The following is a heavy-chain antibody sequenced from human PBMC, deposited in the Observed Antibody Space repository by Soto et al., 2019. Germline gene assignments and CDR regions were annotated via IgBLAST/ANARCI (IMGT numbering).Heavy chain of an antibody. CDR3: ARDGGRHAGGIDY. Sequence: QVQLVQSGAEVKKPGSSVKVSCKASGGTFSSYSINWVRQAPGQGLEWMGEIIPIFCTANYAQKFQGRVTITADESTSTAYMELSSLRSEDPAVYYGARDGGRHAGGIDYWGQGTLVTVSS. CDR2: IIPIFCTA. CDR1: GGTFSSYS. J-gene: IGHJ4*02. V-gene: IGHV1-69*01. D-gene: IGHD1-26*01.